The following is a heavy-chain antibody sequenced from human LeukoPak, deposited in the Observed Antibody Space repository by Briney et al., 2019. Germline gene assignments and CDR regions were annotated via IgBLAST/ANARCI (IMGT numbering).Heavy chain of an antibody. Sequence: GGSLRLSCAASGFTFSSYWMHWVRQAPGKGLVWVSRINSDGSSTSYADSVKGRFTISRDNAKNMLYLQMNSLRAEDTAVYYCARVYGYYYFDYWGQGTLVTVSS. D-gene: IGHD2-8*02. CDR2: INSDGSST. J-gene: IGHJ4*02. V-gene: IGHV3-74*01. CDR3: ARVYGYYYFDY. CDR1: GFTFSSYW.